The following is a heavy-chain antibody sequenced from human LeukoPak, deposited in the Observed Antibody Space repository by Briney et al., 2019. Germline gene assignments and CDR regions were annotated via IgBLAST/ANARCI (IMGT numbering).Heavy chain of an antibody. D-gene: IGHD6-19*01. CDR1: GGSFSAYY. CDR3: ARYNSGWYGFDI. CDR2: TNHSEDR. Sequence: PSETLSLTCAVYGGSFSAYYWSWFRQPPGKGLEWIGKTNHSEDRNYNPSLKSRVTISVDTSKKQFSLKLSSVTAADTAVYHCARYNSGWYGFDIWGQGTMVIVSS. J-gene: IGHJ3*02. V-gene: IGHV4-34*01.